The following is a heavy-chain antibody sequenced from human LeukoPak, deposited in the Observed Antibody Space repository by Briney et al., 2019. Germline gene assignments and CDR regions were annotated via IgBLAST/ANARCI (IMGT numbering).Heavy chain of an antibody. Sequence: ASVKVSCKASGYTFINYNIAWVRQAPGQGLEWIGWISAYNGDTNYGQNVQGRVAMTTDTSTRTAYMELRGLRSDDTAVYYCARDVFEGFGERVIDAFDIWGQGTMVTVS. CDR3: ARDVFEGFGERVIDAFDI. J-gene: IGHJ3*02. CDR2: ISAYNGDT. CDR1: GYTFINYN. D-gene: IGHD3-10*01. V-gene: IGHV1-18*01.